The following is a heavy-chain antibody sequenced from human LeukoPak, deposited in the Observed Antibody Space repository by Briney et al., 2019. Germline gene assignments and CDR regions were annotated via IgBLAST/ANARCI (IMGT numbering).Heavy chain of an antibody. CDR1: GYTFTEYG. Sequence: GASVKVSCKSSGYTFTEYGISWVRQAPGQGLEWMGRINPFDGSTNYRQKFQGRVTMTTDTSTNTDFMELRSLRSDDTALYYCARDIDNFVPTSYWGQGILVTVSS. V-gene: IGHV1-18*04. J-gene: IGHJ4*02. CDR2: INPFDGST. CDR3: ARDIDNFVPTSY. D-gene: IGHD5-24*01.